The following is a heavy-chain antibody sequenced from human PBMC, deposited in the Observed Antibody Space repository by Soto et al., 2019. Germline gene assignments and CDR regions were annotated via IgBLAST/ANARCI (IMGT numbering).Heavy chain of an antibody. D-gene: IGHD5-18*01. CDR2: ISYDGSNK. CDR1: GFTFSSYG. CDR3: AKTAMVEYYYYYYGMDV. J-gene: IGHJ6*02. Sequence: PGGSLRFSCAASGFTFSSYGMHWVRQAPGKGLEWVAVISYDGSNKYYADSVKGRFTISRDNSKNTLYLRMNSLRAEDTAVYYCAKTAMVEYYYYYYGMDVWGQGTTVTVSS. V-gene: IGHV3-30*18.